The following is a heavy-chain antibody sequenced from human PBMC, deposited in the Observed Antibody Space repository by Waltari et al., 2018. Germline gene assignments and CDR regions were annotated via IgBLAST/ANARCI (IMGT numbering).Heavy chain of an antibody. D-gene: IGHD3-22*01. CDR3: ARDTYDSSGLYYYYYMDV. V-gene: IGHV4-31*03. Sequence: QVQLQESGPGLVKPSQTLSLTCTVSGGSIRSGGYYWSWIRQHPGKGLEWIGYIYYSGSTYYNPSLKSRVTISVDTSKNQFSLKLSSVTAADTAVYYCARDTYDSSGLYYYYYMDVWGKGTTVTVS. CDR2: IYYSGST. CDR1: GGSIRSGGYY. J-gene: IGHJ6*03.